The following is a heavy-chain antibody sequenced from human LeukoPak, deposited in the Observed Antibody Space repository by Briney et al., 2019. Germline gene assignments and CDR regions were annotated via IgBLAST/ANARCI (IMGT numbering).Heavy chain of an antibody. CDR2: IYSGGST. Sequence: PGGSLRLSCAASGFTVSSNYMSWVRQAPGKGLEWVSVIYSGGSTYYADSVKGRFTISRDNSKNTQYLQMNSLRAEDTAVYYCARDSLEGATSGFDYWGQGTLVTVSS. J-gene: IGHJ4*02. CDR3: ARDSLEGATSGFDY. D-gene: IGHD1-26*01. V-gene: IGHV3-53*01. CDR1: GFTVSSNY.